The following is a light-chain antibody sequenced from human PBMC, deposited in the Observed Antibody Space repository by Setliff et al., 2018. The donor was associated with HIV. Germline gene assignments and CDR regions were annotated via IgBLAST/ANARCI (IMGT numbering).Light chain of an antibody. Sequence: QSALTQPASVSGSPGQWITISCTGTSSDVGGYNYVSWYQQHPGKAPKLMIYDVSKRPSGVSNRFSGSKSGNTASLTISGLQAEDEADYYCAAWNDSLNSYVFGTGTKVTVL. J-gene: IGLJ1*01. CDR1: SSDVGGYNY. CDR3: AAWNDSLNSYV. V-gene: IGLV2-14*03. CDR2: DVS.